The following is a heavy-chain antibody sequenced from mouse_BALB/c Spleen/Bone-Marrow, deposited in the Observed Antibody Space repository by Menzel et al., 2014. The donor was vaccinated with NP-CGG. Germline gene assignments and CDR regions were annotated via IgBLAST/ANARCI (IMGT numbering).Heavy chain of an antibody. Sequence: VKLMESGAELVRPGVSVKISCKGSGYTFTDYALHWVKQSHAKSLEWIGIISTYYGDASYNQKFKGKATMTVDKSSSTAYMELARLTSEDSAIYYCARGDGFDYWGQGTTLTVSS. CDR3: ARGDGFDY. CDR1: GYTFTDYA. CDR2: ISTYYGDA. V-gene: IGHV1S137*01. D-gene: IGHD2-3*01. J-gene: IGHJ2*01.